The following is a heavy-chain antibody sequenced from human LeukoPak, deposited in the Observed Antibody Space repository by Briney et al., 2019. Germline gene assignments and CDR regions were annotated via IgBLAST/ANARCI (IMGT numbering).Heavy chain of an antibody. Sequence: PGGSLRLSCAASGFTFTNACMNWVRQAPGKGLEWVGGIKTKTDGRTTDYAAPVQGTFTMSRDDTKTTLYLHMQSLKTDDAAVYYCAAGRITPSGLPAELSIWGEGTMVTVSS. D-gene: IGHD1-14*01. CDR1: GFTFTNAC. CDR3: AAGRITPSGLPAELSI. CDR2: IKTKTDGRTT. V-gene: IGHV3-15*01. J-gene: IGHJ3*02.